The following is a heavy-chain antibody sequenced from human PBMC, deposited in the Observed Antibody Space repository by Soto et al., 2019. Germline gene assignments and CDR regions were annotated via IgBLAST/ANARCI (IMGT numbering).Heavy chain of an antibody. CDR3: ARGTRYCSGGSCYFDY. Sequence: EVQLVESGGGLVQPGGSLRLSCAASGFTFSSYEMNWVRQAPGKGLEWVSYISSSGSTIYYADSVKGRFTISRDNAKNSLYLQMNSLRAEDTAVYYCARGTRYCSGGSCYFDYWGQGTLVTVSS. CDR2: ISSSGSTI. V-gene: IGHV3-48*03. D-gene: IGHD2-15*01. J-gene: IGHJ4*02. CDR1: GFTFSSYE.